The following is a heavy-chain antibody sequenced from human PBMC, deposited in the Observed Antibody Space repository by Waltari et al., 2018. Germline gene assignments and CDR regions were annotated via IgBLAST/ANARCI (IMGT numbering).Heavy chain of an antibody. D-gene: IGHD7-27*01. CDR3: ARINWGVAGY. V-gene: IGHV4-39*01. CDR1: GGSISSSSYY. J-gene: IGHJ4*02. CDR2: IYYSGST. Sequence: QLQLQESGPGLVTPSETLSLTCTVPGGSISSSSYYWGWIRQPPGTGQEALGSIYYSGSTYYNPSLKSRVTISVDTSKNQFSLKLSSVTAADTAVYYCARINWGVAGYWGQGTLVTVSS.